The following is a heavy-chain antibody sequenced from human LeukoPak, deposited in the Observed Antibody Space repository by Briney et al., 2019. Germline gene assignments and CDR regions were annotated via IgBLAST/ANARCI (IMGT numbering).Heavy chain of an antibody. CDR2: ISSSSSYI. V-gene: IGHV3-21*01. CDR1: GFTFSSYS. CDR3: ARGRELLVRSWFDP. Sequence: GGSLRPSCAASGFTFSSYSMNWVRQAPGKGLEWVSSISSSSSYIYYADSVKGRFTISRDNAKNSLYLQMNSLRAEDTAVYYCARGRELLVRSWFDPWGQGTLVTVSS. D-gene: IGHD1-26*01. J-gene: IGHJ5*02.